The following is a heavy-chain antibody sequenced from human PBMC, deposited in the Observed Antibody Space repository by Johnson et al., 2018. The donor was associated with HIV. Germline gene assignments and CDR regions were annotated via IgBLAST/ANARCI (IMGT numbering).Heavy chain of an antibody. CDR1: GFTFSSYA. D-gene: IGHD6-6*01. Sequence: QVQLVESGGGVVQPGRSLRLSCAASGFTFSSYAMNWVHQAPGKGLEWVAVISYDGSNKYYADSVKGRFTISRDNSKNTLYLQTNSLRVEDTAGYYCAVWDRGNGSSSDAFDIWGQGTMVTVSS. CDR2: ISYDGSNK. CDR3: AVWDRGNGSSSDAFDI. J-gene: IGHJ3*02. V-gene: IGHV3-30*03.